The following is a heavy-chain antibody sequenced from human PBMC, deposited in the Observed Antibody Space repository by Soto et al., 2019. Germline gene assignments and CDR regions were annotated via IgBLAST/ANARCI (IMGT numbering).Heavy chain of an antibody. CDR1: GYSFTSYW. Sequence: GESLKISCKGSGYSFTSYWISWVRQMPGKGLEWMGRIDPSDSYTNYSPSFQGHVTISADKSISTAYLQWSSLKASDTAMYYCARHLPTIVVVPAALKGVAYGMDVWGQGTTVTVSS. J-gene: IGHJ6*02. D-gene: IGHD2-2*01. V-gene: IGHV5-10-1*01. CDR3: ARHLPTIVVVPAALKGVAYGMDV. CDR2: IDPSDSYT.